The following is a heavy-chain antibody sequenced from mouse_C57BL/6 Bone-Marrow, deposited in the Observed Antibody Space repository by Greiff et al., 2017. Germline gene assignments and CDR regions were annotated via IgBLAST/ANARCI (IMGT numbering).Heavy chain of an antibody. CDR1: GFNIKDDY. CDR2: IDPENGDT. Sequence: VQLQQSGAELVRPGASVKLSCTASGFNIKDDYMHWVKQRPEQGLEWIGWIDPENGDTEYASKFQGKATITADTSSNTAYLQLSSLTSEDTAVYFYSTPYDVEGGLFAYWGQGTLVTVSA. V-gene: IGHV14-4*01. D-gene: IGHD2-3*01. CDR3: STPYDVEGGLFAY. J-gene: IGHJ3*01.